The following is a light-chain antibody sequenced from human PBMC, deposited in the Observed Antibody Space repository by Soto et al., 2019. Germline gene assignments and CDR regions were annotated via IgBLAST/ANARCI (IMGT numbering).Light chain of an antibody. CDR1: SSAFGNSGY. Sequence: QSVLTQPASVSGSPGQSITISCTGTSSAFGNSGYVSWYQQHPGRAPKLVIYDVTTRPSGVSNRFSGSKSGNTASLTISGLRAEDEADYYCSSYTSSSTSVVFGGGTKLTVL. V-gene: IGLV2-14*01. J-gene: IGLJ2*01. CDR2: DVT. CDR3: SSYTSSSTSVV.